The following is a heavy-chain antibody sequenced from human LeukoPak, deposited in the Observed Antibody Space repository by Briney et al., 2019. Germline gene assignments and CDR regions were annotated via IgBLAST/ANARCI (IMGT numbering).Heavy chain of an antibody. J-gene: IGHJ4*02. CDR3: AKARGYSSSPGDY. Sequence: GRSLRLPCAASGFTFSSYGMHWVRQAPGKGLEWVAVIWYDGSNKYYADSVKGRFTISRDNSKNTLYLQMNSLRAEDTAVYYCAKARGYSSSPGDYWGQGTLVTVSS. V-gene: IGHV3-33*06. CDR1: GFTFSSYG. D-gene: IGHD6-13*01. CDR2: IWYDGSNK.